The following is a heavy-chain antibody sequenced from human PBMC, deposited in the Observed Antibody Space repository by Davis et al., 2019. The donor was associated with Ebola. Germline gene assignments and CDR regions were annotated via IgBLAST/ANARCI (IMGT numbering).Heavy chain of an antibody. CDR2: ISGSGGST. D-gene: IGHD3-22*01. J-gene: IGHJ4*02. CDR1: GFTVSSNY. CDR3: AKGVVITTGIFDY. V-gene: IGHV3-23*01. Sequence: GESLKISCAASGFTVSSNYMSWVRQAPGKGLEWVSAISGSGGSTYYADSVKGRFTISRDNSKNTLYLQMNSLRAEDTAVYYCAKGVVITTGIFDYWGQGTLVTVSS.